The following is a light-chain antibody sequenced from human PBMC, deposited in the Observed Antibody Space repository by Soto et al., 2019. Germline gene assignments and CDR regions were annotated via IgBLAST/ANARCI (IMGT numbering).Light chain of an antibody. CDR3: LLYYGGARV. V-gene: IGLV7-43*01. Sequence: QAVVTQEPSLTVSPGGTVTLTCASSTGAVSSGYYPNWFQQRPGQAPRALLYSVSNKHSWTPARFSGSLLGGKAALTLSGVQPEDEAEYYCLLYYGGARVFGGGTKLTVL. J-gene: IGLJ3*02. CDR1: TGAVSSGYY. CDR2: SVS.